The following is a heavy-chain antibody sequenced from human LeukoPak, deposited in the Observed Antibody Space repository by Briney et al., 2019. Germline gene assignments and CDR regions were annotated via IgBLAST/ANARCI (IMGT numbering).Heavy chain of an antibody. CDR1: GGFFSGYY. D-gene: IGHD3-10*01. Sequence: SETLSLTCAVSGGFFSGYYWTWIRQPPGKGLEWIGEINHSGSANYNPSLKSRVTISVDTSKNQFSLKLSSVTAADTAVYYCARVPGIGWFDPWGQGTLVTVSS. V-gene: IGHV4-34*01. CDR2: INHSGSA. CDR3: ARVPGIGWFDP. J-gene: IGHJ5*02.